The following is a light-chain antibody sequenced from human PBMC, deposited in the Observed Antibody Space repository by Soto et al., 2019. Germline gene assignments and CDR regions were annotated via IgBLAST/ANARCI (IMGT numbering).Light chain of an antibody. Sequence: EIVLTQSPATLSLSPGERATLSCRASKRVSTYLAWYQQKPGQAPRLFIYDVSNRATGIPGRFSGSGSGTDFTLTISSLEPEDFAVYYCQQRSEWPITFGQGTRLEIK. CDR3: QQRSEWPIT. CDR1: KRVSTY. V-gene: IGKV3-11*01. CDR2: DVS. J-gene: IGKJ5*01.